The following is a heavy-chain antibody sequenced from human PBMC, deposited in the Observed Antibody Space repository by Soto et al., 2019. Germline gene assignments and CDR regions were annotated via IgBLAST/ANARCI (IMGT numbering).Heavy chain of an antibody. CDR2: IIPILGIA. V-gene: IGHV1-69*02. CDR1: GGTFSSYT. Sequence: SVKVSCKASGGTFSSYTISWVRQAPGQGLEWMGRIIPILGIANYAQKFQGRVTITADKSTSTAYMELSSLRSEDTAVYYCARAQWSSGWYSDYWGQGTLVTVSS. CDR3: ARAQWSSGWYSDY. D-gene: IGHD6-19*01. J-gene: IGHJ4*02.